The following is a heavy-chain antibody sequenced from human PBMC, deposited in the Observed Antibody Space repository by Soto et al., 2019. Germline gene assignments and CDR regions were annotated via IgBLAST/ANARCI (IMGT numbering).Heavy chain of an antibody. D-gene: IGHD3-22*01. V-gene: IGHV4-31*03. CDR1: GGSISSGGYY. Sequence: PSETLSLTCTVSGGSISSGGYYWSWIRQHPGKGLEWIGYIYYSGSTYYNPSLKSRVTISVDTSKNQFSLKLSSVTAADTAVYYCARGHPHYYDSSGYYDFDYWGQGTLVTVSS. J-gene: IGHJ4*02. CDR3: ARGHPHYYDSSGYYDFDY. CDR2: IYYSGST.